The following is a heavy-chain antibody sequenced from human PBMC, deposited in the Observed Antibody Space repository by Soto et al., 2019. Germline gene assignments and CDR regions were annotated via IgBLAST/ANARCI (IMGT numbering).Heavy chain of an antibody. CDR3: ANRIAVFGLLIPQFDP. CDR1: GGSVNGYY. CDR2: INHTGGT. D-gene: IGHD3-3*01. Sequence: SETLSLTCAVYGGSVNGYYWNWIRQPPGKGLEWIGEINHTGGTHCNPSLKSRVTMSVDTSKNQFSLRLSSVTAADTAIYYCANRIAVFGLLIPQFDPWGQGTQVTVSS. J-gene: IGHJ5*02. V-gene: IGHV4-34*01.